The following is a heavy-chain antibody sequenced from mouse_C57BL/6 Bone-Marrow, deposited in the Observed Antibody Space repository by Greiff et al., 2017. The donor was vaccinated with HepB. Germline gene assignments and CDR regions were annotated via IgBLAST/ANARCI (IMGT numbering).Heavy chain of an antibody. J-gene: IGHJ4*01. D-gene: IGHD1-1*01. CDR1: GYTFTDYY. CDR3: AMTTVVAPYAMDY. CDR2: INPNNGGT. Sequence: EVQLQQSGPELVKPGASVKISCKASGYTFTDYYMNWVKQSHGKSLEWIGDINPNNGGTSYNQKFKGKATLTVDKSSSTAYMELRSLTSEDSAVYYCAMTTVVAPYAMDYWGQGTSVTVSS. V-gene: IGHV1-26*01.